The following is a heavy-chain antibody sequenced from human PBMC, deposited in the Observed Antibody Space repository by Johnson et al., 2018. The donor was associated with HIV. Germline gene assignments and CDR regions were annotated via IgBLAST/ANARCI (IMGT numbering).Heavy chain of an antibody. Sequence: QVQLVESGGGVVQPGRSLRLSCAASGFAFSSYGMHWVRQAPGKGLEWVAVIWYDGSNKYYADSVKGRFTISRDNSKNTLYLQMNSLRAEDTAVYYCARGRYTTAEWDDAFDIWGQGTMVTVSS. D-gene: IGHD1-26*01. CDR3: ARGRYTTAEWDDAFDI. CDR1: GFAFSSYG. J-gene: IGHJ3*02. V-gene: IGHV3-33*01. CDR2: IWYDGSNK.